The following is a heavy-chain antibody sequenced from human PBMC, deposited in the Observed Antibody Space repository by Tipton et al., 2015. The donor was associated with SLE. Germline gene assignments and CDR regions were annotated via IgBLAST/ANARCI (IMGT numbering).Heavy chain of an antibody. CDR2: INWNSGSI. J-gene: IGHJ6*03. V-gene: IGHV3-20*04. CDR3: VKDKGIYYYFHMDV. CDR1: GFTFADYG. D-gene: IGHD3-10*01. Sequence: SLRLSCEGSGFTFADYGMSWIRQIPGKGLEWVAAINWNSGSIDYADSVKGRFTISRDNAKNSLYLQMNSLGAEDTALYYCVKDKGIYYYFHMDVWGKGTTVTVSS.